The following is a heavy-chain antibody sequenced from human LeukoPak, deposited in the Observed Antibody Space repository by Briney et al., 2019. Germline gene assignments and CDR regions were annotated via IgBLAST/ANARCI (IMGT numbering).Heavy chain of an antibody. CDR1: GGSVSSGSYY. CDR2: IYYSGST. V-gene: IGHV4-61*01. D-gene: IGHD4-23*01. CDR3: ARDHHDYGGFDY. Sequence: KPSETLSLTCTVSGGSVSSGSYYWSWIRQPPGKGLEWIGYIYYSGSTNYNPSLKSRVTISVDTSKNQFSLKLSSVTAADTAVYYRARDHHDYGGFDYWGQGTLVTVSS. J-gene: IGHJ4*02.